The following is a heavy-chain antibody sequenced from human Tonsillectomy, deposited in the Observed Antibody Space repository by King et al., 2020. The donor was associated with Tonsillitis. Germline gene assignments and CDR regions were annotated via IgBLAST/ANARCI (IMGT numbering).Heavy chain of an antibody. Sequence: VQLVESGGGLFEPGGSLRLSCTASGFTFSGSSMNWVRQAPWKGPEWVSSISRNNAYIYYADPRRGRFTVTRANAKISLCLQMNNLAAEDTAVYYGARGNSGSYQRDDALDIWGRGTRVTVSA. D-gene: IGHD1-26*01. CDR1: GFTFSGSS. CDR2: ISRNNAYI. CDR3: ARGNSGSYQRDDALDI. J-gene: IGHJ3*02. V-gene: IGHV3-21*01.